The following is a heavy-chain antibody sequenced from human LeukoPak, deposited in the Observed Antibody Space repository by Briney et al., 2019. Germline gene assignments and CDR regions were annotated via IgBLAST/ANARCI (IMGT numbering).Heavy chain of an antibody. CDR2: ISGSGGST. D-gene: IGHD2-15*01. V-gene: IGHV3-23*01. CDR1: GFTFSSYA. Sequence: GGSLRLSCAASGFTFSSYAMSWVRQAPGEGLEWVSAISGSGGSTYYADSVKGRFTISRDNSKNTLYLQMNSLRAEDTAVYYCANLRYCSGGSCYSLWGQGTLVTVSS. J-gene: IGHJ4*02. CDR3: ANLRYCSGGSCYSL.